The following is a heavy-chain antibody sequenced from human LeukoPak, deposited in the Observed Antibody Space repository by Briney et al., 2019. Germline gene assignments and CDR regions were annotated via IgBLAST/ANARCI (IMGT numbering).Heavy chain of an antibody. Sequence: GGSLRLSCAASGFTFSSYWMHWVRHAPGKGLVWVSRINSDGSNTGYADSVKGRFTISRDNAKNTLYLQMNSLRAEDTAIYYCTRGGMTFDYWGQGTLVSVSS. CDR2: INSDGSNT. CDR3: TRGGMTFDY. D-gene: IGHD1-20*01. V-gene: IGHV3-74*01. CDR1: GFTFSSYW. J-gene: IGHJ4*02.